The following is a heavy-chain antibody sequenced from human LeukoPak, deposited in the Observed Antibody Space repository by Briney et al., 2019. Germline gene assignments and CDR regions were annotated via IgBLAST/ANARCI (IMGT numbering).Heavy chain of an antibody. Sequence: SGPALVKPTQTLTLTCTFSGFSLSTSGMCVSWIRQPPGKALEWLPRIDWDDDKYYSTSLKTRLTISKDTSKNQVVLTMTNMDPVDTATYYCARILYDSSGYRYYFDYWGQGTLVTVSS. V-gene: IGHV2-70*11. CDR3: ARILYDSSGYRYYFDY. D-gene: IGHD3-22*01. CDR2: IDWDDDK. J-gene: IGHJ4*02. CDR1: GFSLSTSGMC.